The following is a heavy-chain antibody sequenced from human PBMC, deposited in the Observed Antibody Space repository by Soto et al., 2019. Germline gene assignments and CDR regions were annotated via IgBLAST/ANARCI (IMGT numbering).Heavy chain of an antibody. CDR2: ISSSSSYI. V-gene: IGHV3-21*01. CDR3: ARGGITIFGVVSARDFDY. D-gene: IGHD3-3*01. CDR1: GFTFSSYS. Sequence: EVQLVESGGGLVKTGGSLRLSCAASGFTFSSYSMHWVRQSPGKGLEWVSSISSSSSYIYYAVSGKGRFTISRDNAKNSRYLQMNSLRAEDTAVYYCARGGITIFGVVSARDFDYWGQGTLVTVSS. J-gene: IGHJ4*02.